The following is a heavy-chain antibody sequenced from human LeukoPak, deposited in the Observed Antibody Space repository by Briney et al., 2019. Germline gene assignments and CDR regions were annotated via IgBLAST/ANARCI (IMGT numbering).Heavy chain of an antibody. CDR1: GGSISSYY. Sequence: SETLSLTCTVSGGSISSYYWSWIRQPPGKGLEWIGYIYYSGSTNYNPSLKSRVTISVDTSKNQFSLKLSSVTAADTAVYYCAREGNWNYNPALDVWGKGTTVTVSS. V-gene: IGHV4-59*12. J-gene: IGHJ6*04. D-gene: IGHD1-7*01. CDR2: IYYSGST. CDR3: AREGNWNYNPALDV.